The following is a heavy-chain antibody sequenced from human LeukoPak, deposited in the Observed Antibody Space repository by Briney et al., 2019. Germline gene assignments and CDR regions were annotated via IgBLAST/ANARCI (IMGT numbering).Heavy chain of an antibody. V-gene: IGHV3-33*01. CDR2: IWYDGSNK. CDR3: ARVLGDLGAFDI. Sequence: GGSLRLSCAASGFTFSSYGMHWVRQAPGKGLEWVAVIWYDGSNKYYADSVKGRFTISRDNSKNTLYLQMNSLRAEDTAVYYCARVLGDLGAFDIWGQETMVTVSS. J-gene: IGHJ3*02. D-gene: IGHD2-21*02. CDR1: GFTFSSYG.